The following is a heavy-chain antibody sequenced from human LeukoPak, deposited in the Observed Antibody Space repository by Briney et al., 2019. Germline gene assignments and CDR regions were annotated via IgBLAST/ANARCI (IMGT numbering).Heavy chain of an antibody. D-gene: IGHD3-16*02. CDR2: IRSKAYGGTT. Sequence: GGSLRLSCTASGFTFGDYATSWVRQAPGKGLEWVGFIRSKAYGGTTEYAASVKGRFTISRDDSKSIAYLQMNSLKTEDTAVYYCTKKSDYVWGSYRYYYYYMDVWGKGTTVTVSS. CDR1: GFTFGDYA. J-gene: IGHJ6*03. V-gene: IGHV3-49*04. CDR3: TKKSDYVWGSYRYYYYYMDV.